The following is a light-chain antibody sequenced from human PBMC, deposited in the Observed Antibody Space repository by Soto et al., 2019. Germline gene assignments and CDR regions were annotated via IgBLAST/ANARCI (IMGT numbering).Light chain of an antibody. CDR3: QQYGSSPST. J-gene: IGKJ1*01. Sequence: EIVLTQSPGTLSLSPGERATLSCRASQSVTSSYLAWYQQTPGQAPRLLIYGASTRDTGIPDRFSGSGSDTDFTLTISRLEPEDFAVYYCQQYGSSPSTFGQGTKVEIK. CDR1: QSVTSSY. V-gene: IGKV3-20*01. CDR2: GAS.